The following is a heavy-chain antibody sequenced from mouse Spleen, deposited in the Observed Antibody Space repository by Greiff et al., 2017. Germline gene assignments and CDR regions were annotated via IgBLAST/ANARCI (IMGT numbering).Heavy chain of an antibody. D-gene: IGHD1-2*01. V-gene: IGHV1-81*01. CDR2: IYPRSGNT. Sequence: QVHVKQSGAELGRPGASGKLSRKASGYTFTSQGISRGKQRTGPGPEWIGEIYPRSGNTYYKEKFKGKATLTADKSSSTAYMELRGLTSEDSAVYFCARFFIPPWGQGTLVTVSA. CDR3: ARFFIPP. CDR1: GYTFTSQG. J-gene: IGHJ3*01.